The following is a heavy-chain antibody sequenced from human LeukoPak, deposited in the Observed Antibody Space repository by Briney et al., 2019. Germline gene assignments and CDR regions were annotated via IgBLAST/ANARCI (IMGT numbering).Heavy chain of an antibody. CDR3: ARSTVTPNWFDP. CDR2: INAGNGNT. J-gene: IGHJ5*02. V-gene: IGHV1-3*01. CDR1: GYTFTSYA. D-gene: IGHD4-17*01. Sequence: ASVKVSCKASGYTFTSYAMHWVRQAPGQRLEWMGWINAGNGNTKYSQKFQGRVTITRDTSASTAYMELSSLRIEDTAVYFCARSTVTPNWFDPWGQGTLVTVSS.